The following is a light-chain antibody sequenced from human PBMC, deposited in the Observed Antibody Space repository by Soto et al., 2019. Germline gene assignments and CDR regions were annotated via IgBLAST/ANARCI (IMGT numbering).Light chain of an antibody. J-gene: IGLJ2*01. CDR3: TSYTNSKAYIL. V-gene: IGLV2-8*01. Sequence: QSVLTQPPSASGSPGQSVTISCTGSNTDVGGYNYVSWYQQYPGKAPKVMIYEVTKRPSGVPARFSGSRSGNTASLTVSGLQAEDEADYFCTSYTNSKAYILFGGGTKLTVL. CDR2: EVT. CDR1: NTDVGGYNY.